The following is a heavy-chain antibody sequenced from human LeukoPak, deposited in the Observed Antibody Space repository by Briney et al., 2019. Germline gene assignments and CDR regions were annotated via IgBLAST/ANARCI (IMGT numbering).Heavy chain of an antibody. J-gene: IGHJ5*02. V-gene: IGHV4-34*01. CDR3: ARARGIQRYSSSWREFDP. D-gene: IGHD6-13*01. Sequence: PSETLSLTCSISGGSISSHYWNWIRQPPGKGLEWIGEINHSGSTNYNPSLKSRVTISVDTSKNQFSLKLSSVTAADTAVYYCARARGIQRYSSSWREFDPWGQGTLVTVSS. CDR2: INHSGST. CDR1: GGSISSHY.